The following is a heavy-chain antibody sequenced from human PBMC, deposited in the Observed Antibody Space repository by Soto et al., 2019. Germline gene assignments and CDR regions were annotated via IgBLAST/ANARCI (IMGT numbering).Heavy chain of an antibody. D-gene: IGHD3-9*01. V-gene: IGHV3-33*01. J-gene: IGHJ3*02. Sequence: QVQLVESGGGVVQPGRSLRLSCAASGFTFSSYGMHWVRQAPGKGLEWVAVIWYDGSNKYYADSVKGRFTISRDNSKNTLYLQMNSLRAEDTAVYYCSRDRLYYDILTGYDPDAFDIWGQGTMVTVSS. CDR3: SRDRLYYDILTGYDPDAFDI. CDR2: IWYDGSNK. CDR1: GFTFSSYG.